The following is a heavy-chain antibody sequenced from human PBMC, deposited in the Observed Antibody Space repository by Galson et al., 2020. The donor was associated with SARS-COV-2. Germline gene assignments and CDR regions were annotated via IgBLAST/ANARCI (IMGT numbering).Heavy chain of an antibody. CDR3: AKLGWLLRYPDDAFDI. Sequence: YADSVKGRFTISRDNAKNSLYLQMNSLRAEDTALYYCAKLGWLLRYPDDAFDIWGQGTMVTVSS. D-gene: IGHD3-3*01. V-gene: IGHV3-9*01. J-gene: IGHJ3*02.